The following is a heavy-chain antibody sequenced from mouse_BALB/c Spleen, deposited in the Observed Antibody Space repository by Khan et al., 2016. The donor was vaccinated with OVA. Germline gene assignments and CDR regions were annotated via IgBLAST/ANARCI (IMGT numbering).Heavy chain of an antibody. CDR3: ARQPYYHYYIMDY. CDR2: LWSDGST. D-gene: IGHD2-10*01. CDR1: GFSLTDYG. V-gene: IGHV2-6-1*01. Sequence: QVQLKQSGPGLVAPSQSLSLTCTISGFSLTDYGVHWVRQPPGKGLEWLVVLWSDGSTAYNSALKSRLSIIKDNSKSQIFLKMNSLQTDDTAMYYCARQPYYHYYIMDYWGKGTSVTVSS. J-gene: IGHJ4*01.